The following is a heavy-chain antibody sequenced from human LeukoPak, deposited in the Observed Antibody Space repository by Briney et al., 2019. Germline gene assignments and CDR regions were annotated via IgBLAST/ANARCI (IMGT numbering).Heavy chain of an antibody. J-gene: IGHJ4*02. Sequence: PSETLSLTCTVSGGSISSYYWSWIRQPPGKGLEWIGYIYYSGSTNYNPSLKSRVTISVDTSKNQFSLKLSSVTAADTAVYYCARLARGSYSTEFDYWGQGTLVTVSS. V-gene: IGHV4-59*08. CDR1: GGSISSYY. CDR2: IYYSGST. D-gene: IGHD1-26*01. CDR3: ARLARGSYSTEFDY.